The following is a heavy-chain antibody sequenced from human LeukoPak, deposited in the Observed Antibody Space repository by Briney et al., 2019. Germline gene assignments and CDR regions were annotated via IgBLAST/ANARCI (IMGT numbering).Heavy chain of an antibody. D-gene: IGHD1-26*01. J-gene: IGHJ4*02. CDR3: ARSFAGATDY. V-gene: IGHV1-18*01. CDR2: ISAYNGNT. CDR1: GYTFTSYG. Sequence: ASVKVSCKASGYTFTSYGISWVRQAPGQGLEWRGWISAYNGNTNYAQKFQGRVTMTRDTSISTAYMELSRLRSDDTAVYYCARSFAGATDYWGQGTLVTVSS.